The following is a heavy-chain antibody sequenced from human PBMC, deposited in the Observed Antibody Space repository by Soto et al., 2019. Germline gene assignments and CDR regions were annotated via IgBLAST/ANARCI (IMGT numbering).Heavy chain of an antibody. V-gene: IGHV3-33*01. J-gene: IGHJ4*02. Sequence: QVQLVESGGGVVQPGRSLRLSCAASGFTFSSYGMHWVRQAPGKGLEWVAVIWYDGSNKYYADSVKGRFTISRDNSKNTLYRQMNGLRAEDTAVYYCAGTAAGTGDYWGQGTLVTVSS. CDR2: IWYDGSNK. D-gene: IGHD6-25*01. CDR1: GFTFSSYG. CDR3: AGTAAGTGDY.